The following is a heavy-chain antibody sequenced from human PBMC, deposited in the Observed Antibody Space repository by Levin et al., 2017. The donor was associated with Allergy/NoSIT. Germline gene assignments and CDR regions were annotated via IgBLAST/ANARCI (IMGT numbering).Heavy chain of an antibody. Sequence: GGSLRLSCTASGFPFSSYGMHWVRQAPGKGLEWVTTIWYDASNKYYADSVKGRFTISRDNSKNTLYLQMNSLRAEDTAVYYCARDREAARPGWFDPWGQGTLVTVSS. V-gene: IGHV3-33*01. CDR3: ARDREAARPGWFDP. CDR1: GFPFSSYG. J-gene: IGHJ5*02. CDR2: IWYDASNK. D-gene: IGHD6-6*01.